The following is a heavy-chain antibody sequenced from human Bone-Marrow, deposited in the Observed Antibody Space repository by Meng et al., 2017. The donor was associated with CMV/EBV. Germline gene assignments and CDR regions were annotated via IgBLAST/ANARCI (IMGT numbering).Heavy chain of an antibody. Sequence: ASVKVSCKASGYTFTGYYMHWVRQAPGQGLEWMGWINPNSGGTNYAQKFQGRVTMTRDTSISTAYMELSRLRSDDTAVYYRARGFGSSLSYYYYGMTSAAKGPQSPSP. D-gene: IGHD6-13*01. CDR3: ARGFGSSLSYYYYGMTS. CDR1: GYTFTGYY. CDR2: INPNSGGT. V-gene: IGHV1-2*02. J-gene: IGHJ6*02.